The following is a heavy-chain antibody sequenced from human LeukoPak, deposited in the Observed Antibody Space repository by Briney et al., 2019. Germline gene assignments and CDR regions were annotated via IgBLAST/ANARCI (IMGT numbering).Heavy chain of an antibody. D-gene: IGHD1-7*01. V-gene: IGHV3-7*01. J-gene: IGHJ4*02. CDR2: TKQDGSEK. CDR1: ELTSSTSW. Sequence: GGSLRLSCAASELTSSTSWMSWVRQAPGKGLEWVAQTKQDGSEKCYVDSVKGRFTTSRDKNSLFLQMNSVRAEDTAVYYCVGWGISGITNHWGQGTLVTVSS. CDR3: VGWGISGITNH.